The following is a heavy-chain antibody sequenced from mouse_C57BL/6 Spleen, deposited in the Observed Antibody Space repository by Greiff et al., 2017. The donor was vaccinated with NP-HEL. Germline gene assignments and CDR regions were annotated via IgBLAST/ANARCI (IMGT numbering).Heavy chain of an antibody. CDR1: GYAFSSSW. Sequence: QVQLQQSGPELVKPGASVKISCKASGYAFSSSWMNWVKQRPGKGLEWIGRIYPGDGDTNYNGKFKGKATLTADKSSRTAYMQLSSLTSADSAVYFCAREEIYDGYYVWFAYWGQGTLVTVSA. J-gene: IGHJ3*01. V-gene: IGHV1-82*01. CDR2: IYPGDGDT. CDR3: AREEIYDGYYVWFAY. D-gene: IGHD2-3*01.